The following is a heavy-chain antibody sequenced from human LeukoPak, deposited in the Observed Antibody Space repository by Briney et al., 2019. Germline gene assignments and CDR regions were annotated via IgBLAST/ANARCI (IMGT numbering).Heavy chain of an antibody. J-gene: IGHJ4*02. CDR2: IYPGDSDT. CDR3: ARKTSSSWYVFDY. D-gene: IGHD6-13*01. CDR1: GYSFTNYW. Sequence: GEYLKIYCKGSGYSFTNYWIGWVRQMPGKGLEWMGIIYPGDSDTRYSPSFQGQVTISADKSISTAYLQWSSLKASDTAMYYCARKTSSSWYVFDYWGQGTLVTVSS. V-gene: IGHV5-51*01.